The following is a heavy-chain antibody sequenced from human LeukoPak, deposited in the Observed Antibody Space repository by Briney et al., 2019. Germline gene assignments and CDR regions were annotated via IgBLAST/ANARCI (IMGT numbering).Heavy chain of an antibody. D-gene: IGHD3-10*01. Sequence: SETLSLTCTVSGGSISSYYWSWIRQPPGKGLEWIGCIYYSGSTYYNPSLKSRVTLSIDTSKSQFSLGLSSVTAADTAVYYCARQDFGSGILPGYWGQGTLVTVSS. CDR3: ARQDFGSGILPGY. V-gene: IGHV4-59*08. J-gene: IGHJ4*02. CDR1: GGSISSYY. CDR2: IYYSGST.